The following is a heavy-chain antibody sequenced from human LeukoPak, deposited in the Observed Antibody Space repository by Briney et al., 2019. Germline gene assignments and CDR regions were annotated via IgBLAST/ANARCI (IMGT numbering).Heavy chain of an antibody. CDR1: GFTFSSYW. CDR2: IKQDGSEK. D-gene: IGHD3-22*01. Sequence: GGSLRLSCAASGFTFSSYWMSWVRQAPGKGLEWVANIKQDGSEKYYVDSVKGRFTISRDNAKSSLYLQMNSLRAEDTAVYYCARELTYYYDSSGYRPSLYYYYGMDVWGQGTTVTVSS. CDR3: ARELTYYYDSSGYRPSLYYYYGMDV. V-gene: IGHV3-7*01. J-gene: IGHJ6*02.